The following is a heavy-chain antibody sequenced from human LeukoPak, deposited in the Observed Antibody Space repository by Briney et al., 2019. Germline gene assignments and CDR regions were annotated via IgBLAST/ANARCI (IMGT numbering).Heavy chain of an antibody. Sequence: SVKVSCKASGVTFSSYAISWVRQAPGQGLEWMGRIIPILGIANYAQKFQGRVTITADKSTSTAYMELSSLRSEDTAVYYCARARRSGSYYREYFDYWGQGTLVTVSS. CDR1: GVTFSSYA. J-gene: IGHJ4*02. CDR2: IIPILGIA. CDR3: ARARRSGSYYREYFDY. D-gene: IGHD3-10*01. V-gene: IGHV1-69*04.